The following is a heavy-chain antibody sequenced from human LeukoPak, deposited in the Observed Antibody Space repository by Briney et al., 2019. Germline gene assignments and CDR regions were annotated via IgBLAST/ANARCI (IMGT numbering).Heavy chain of an antibody. CDR1: GFTFSSYG. V-gene: IGHV3-21*01. CDR3: ARDEYDFWSGLAGTDY. D-gene: IGHD3-3*01. Sequence: GRSLRRSCAASGFTFSSYGMHWVRQAPGEGLEWVSSISSSSSYIYYADSVKGRFTISRDNAKNSLYLQMNSLRAEDTAVYYCARDEYDFWSGLAGTDYWGQGTLVTVSS. CDR2: ISSSSSYI. J-gene: IGHJ4*02.